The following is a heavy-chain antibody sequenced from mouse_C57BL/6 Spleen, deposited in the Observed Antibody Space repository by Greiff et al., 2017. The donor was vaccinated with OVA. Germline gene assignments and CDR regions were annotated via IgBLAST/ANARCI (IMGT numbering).Heavy chain of an antibody. CDR1: GYTFTSYW. CDR3: ARRYYYGSSYSWYFDV. Sequence: QVQLQQPGAELVRPGTSVKLSCKASGYTFTSYWMHWVKQTPGQGLEWIGVIDPSDSYTNYNQKFKGKATLTVDTSSSTAYMQLSSLTSEDSAVYYCARRYYYGSSYSWYFDVWGTGTTVTVSS. J-gene: IGHJ1*03. D-gene: IGHD1-1*01. CDR2: IDPSDSYT. V-gene: IGHV1-59*01.